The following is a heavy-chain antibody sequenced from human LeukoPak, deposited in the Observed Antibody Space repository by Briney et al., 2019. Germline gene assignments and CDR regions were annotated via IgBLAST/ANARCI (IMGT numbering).Heavy chain of an antibody. V-gene: IGHV1-18*01. CDR3: ARDSDSSGYPYFDY. CDR2: ISAYNGNT. CDR1: GYTFTSYG. J-gene: IGHJ4*02. Sequence: ASVKVSCKASGYTFTSYGISWVRPAPGQGLEWMGWISAYNGNTNYAQKLQGRVTMTTDTSTSTAYMELRSLRSDDTAVYYCARDSDSSGYPYFDYWGQGTLVTVSS. D-gene: IGHD3-22*01.